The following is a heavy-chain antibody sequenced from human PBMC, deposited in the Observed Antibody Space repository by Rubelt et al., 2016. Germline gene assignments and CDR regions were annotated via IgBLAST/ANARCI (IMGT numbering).Heavy chain of an antibody. CDR2: ISWNSGSI. CDR3: ARDGTVGGFDY. D-gene: IGHD4-23*01. J-gene: IGHJ4*02. Sequence: GKGLEWVSGISWNSGSIGYADSVKGRFTISRDNAKNSLYLQMNSLRAEDTAVYYCARDGTVGGFDYWGQGTLVTVSS. V-gene: IGHV3-9*01.